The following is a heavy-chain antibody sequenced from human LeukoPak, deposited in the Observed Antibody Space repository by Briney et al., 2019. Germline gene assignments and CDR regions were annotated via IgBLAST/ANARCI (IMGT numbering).Heavy chain of an antibody. D-gene: IGHD3-10*01. CDR2: IYKSGST. Sequence: SKTLCLTCTVSGASVSSGSNYWSWIRQPPGMGLEGVGYIYKSGSTNYNPSLKSRVTISVDTSKKQISLKLSSVTAADTAVYYCARDPYYYGSGYGMDVWGKGTTVTVSS. CDR1: GASVSSGSNY. J-gene: IGHJ6*04. CDR3: ARDPYYYGSGYGMDV. V-gene: IGHV4-61*01.